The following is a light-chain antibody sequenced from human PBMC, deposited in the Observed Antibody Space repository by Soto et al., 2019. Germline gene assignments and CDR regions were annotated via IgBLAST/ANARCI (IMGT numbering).Light chain of an antibody. V-gene: IGKV1-5*03. Sequence: DIQMTQSPSTLSASVGDRVTITCRASQSISSWLAWYQQKPGKAPKLLIYKASSLESGVPSRFCGSGSGTDFTITISSLQPDDFATYYCQQYNSFPTFGQGTKVEIK. CDR3: QQYNSFPT. CDR1: QSISSW. CDR2: KAS. J-gene: IGKJ1*01.